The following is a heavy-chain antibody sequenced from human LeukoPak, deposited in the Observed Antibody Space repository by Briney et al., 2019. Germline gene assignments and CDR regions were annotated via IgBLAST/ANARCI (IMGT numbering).Heavy chain of an antibody. CDR1: GGTFSSYV. J-gene: IGHJ4*02. CDR3: VRGGVGQLLLNY. Sequence: SVKVSCKASGGTFSSYVISWVRQAPGQGLEWMGRIIPILGIANYAQKFQGRVTITADKSTSTAYMELSSLRSEDTAVYYCVRGGVGQLLLNYWGQGTLVTVSS. CDR2: IIPILGIA. V-gene: IGHV1-69*04. D-gene: IGHD2-2*01.